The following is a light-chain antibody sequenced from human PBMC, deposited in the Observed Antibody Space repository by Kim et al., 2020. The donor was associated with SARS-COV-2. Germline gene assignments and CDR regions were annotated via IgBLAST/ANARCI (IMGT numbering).Light chain of an antibody. J-gene: IGKJ4*01. V-gene: IGKV3-15*01. CDR2: GAS. CDR3: QQYNNWPTT. Sequence: VSPGERATRTCRASQSVSSNLAWYQQKPGQAPRLLIYGASTRATGIPARFSGSGSGTEFTLTISSLQSEDFAIYYCQQYNNWPTTFGGVTKVDIK. CDR1: QSVSSN.